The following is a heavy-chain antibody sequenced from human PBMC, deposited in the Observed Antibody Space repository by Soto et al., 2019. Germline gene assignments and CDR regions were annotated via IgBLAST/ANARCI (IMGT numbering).Heavy chain of an antibody. J-gene: IGHJ3*01. V-gene: IGHV4-59*01. CDR2: IYYSGST. CDR3: ARVWGGAFDF. D-gene: IGHD3-10*01. Sequence: SETLYLTCTVTGGSINSYYLSWIRQSPGKGLEWIGYIYYSGSTNYNPSLKSRVTISVDTSKNQFSLKLSSVTAADTAVYYCARVWGGAFDFWGQGTLVT. CDR1: GGSINSYY.